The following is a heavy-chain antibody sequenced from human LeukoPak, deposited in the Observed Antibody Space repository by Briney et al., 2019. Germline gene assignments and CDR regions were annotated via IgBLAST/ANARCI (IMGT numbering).Heavy chain of an antibody. J-gene: IGHJ4*02. CDR1: GYTFTGYY. D-gene: IGHD1-14*01. Sequence: ASVKVSCKASGYTFTGYYIHWVRQAPGQGLEWMGWINPNGGGTNYAQRFQGRVTMTRDTSISTAYMELNRLTFDDTALYYCAGGITGGDFWGQGTLVTVSS. CDR2: INPNGGGT. V-gene: IGHV1-2*02. CDR3: AGGITGGDF.